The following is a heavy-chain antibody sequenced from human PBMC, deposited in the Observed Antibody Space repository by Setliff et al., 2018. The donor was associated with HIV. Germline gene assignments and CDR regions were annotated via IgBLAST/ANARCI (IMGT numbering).Heavy chain of an antibody. V-gene: IGHV3-23*01. CDR3: AALKGYSYGRGCFDP. D-gene: IGHD5-18*01. CDR2: ISGSGGTT. Sequence: GGSLRLSCAASGFSFSSYAMSWVRQAPGKGLEWVSVISGSGGTTYYADSVKGRFTISRDNSKDTVFLQMNSLRGEDTAVYYCAALKGYSYGRGCFDPWGQGTLVTVSS. CDR1: GFSFSSYA. J-gene: IGHJ5*02.